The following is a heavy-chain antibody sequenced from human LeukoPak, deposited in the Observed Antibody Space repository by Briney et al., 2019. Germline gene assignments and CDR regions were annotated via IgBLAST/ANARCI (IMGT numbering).Heavy chain of an antibody. Sequence: INPNRGDTNYAQKFQGRVTMTRDTSITTAYMELSRLRSDDTAVYYCAPTHGNGWYYFDYWGQGTLATVSS. D-gene: IGHD6-19*01. CDR2: INPNRGDT. J-gene: IGHJ4*02. V-gene: IGHV1-2*02. CDR3: APTHGNGWYYFDY.